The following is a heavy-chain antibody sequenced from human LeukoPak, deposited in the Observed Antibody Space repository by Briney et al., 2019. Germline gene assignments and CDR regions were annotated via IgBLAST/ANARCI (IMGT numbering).Heavy chain of an antibody. V-gene: IGHV3-7*04. Sequence: PGGSLRLSCAVSGFTFTDYWMNWVRQAPGKGLEWVANIKEDGSEEYYVDSVKGRFTISRDNARKSLYLQMNSLRVEDTAVYYCARGYSGYEFGYWGQGTLVTVSS. CDR1: GFTFTDYW. CDR3: ARGYSGYEFGY. D-gene: IGHD5-12*01. J-gene: IGHJ4*02. CDR2: IKEDGSEE.